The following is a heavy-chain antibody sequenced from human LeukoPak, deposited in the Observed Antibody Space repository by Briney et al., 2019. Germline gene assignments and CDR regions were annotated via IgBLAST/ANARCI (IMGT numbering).Heavy chain of an antibody. CDR2: ISANGGRT. CDR3: ARGTRFITVAGTSLSFDP. J-gene: IGHJ5*02. Sequence: PGGSLRLSCAASGFSFSSFFMHWVRQAPGKGLEYVSGISANGGRTYYANSVKGRFTISRDNSKNTLYIHLGSPRPEDMAVYYCARGTRFITVAGTSLSFDPWGQGILVIVSS. D-gene: IGHD6-19*01. CDR1: GFSFSSFF. V-gene: IGHV3-64*01.